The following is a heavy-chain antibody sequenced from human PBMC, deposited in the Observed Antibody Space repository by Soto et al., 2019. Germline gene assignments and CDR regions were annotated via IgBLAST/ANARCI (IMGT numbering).Heavy chain of an antibody. J-gene: IGHJ4*02. V-gene: IGHV3-74*01. D-gene: IGHD1-26*01. CDR3: ARDSSECASADGIDY. CDR1: GFTFGHYW. CDR2: INSDESSR. Sequence: EVKLVESGGGLVQPGGSLRLSCAASGFTFGHYWMHWVRQAPGRGLVWVSRINSDESSRTYADFVKGRFTISRDNARSTMYLQVNSLRAEDTAVYYCARDSSECASADGIDYWGLGTLVTVSS.